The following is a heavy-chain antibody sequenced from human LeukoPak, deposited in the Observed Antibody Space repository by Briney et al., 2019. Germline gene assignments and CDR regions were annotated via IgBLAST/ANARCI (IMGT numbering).Heavy chain of an antibody. CDR1: GCTFSSYA. V-gene: IGHV3-23*01. D-gene: IGHD6-6*01. J-gene: IGHJ4*02. CDR3: AKDLEQLVRGYFDY. Sequence: GGSLRLSCAAPGCTFSSYAMSWVRQAPGKGLEWVSPISGSGGSTYYADSVKGRFTISRDNSKNTLYLQMNSLRAEDTAVYYCAKDLEQLVRGYFDYWGQGTLVTVSS. CDR2: ISGSGGST.